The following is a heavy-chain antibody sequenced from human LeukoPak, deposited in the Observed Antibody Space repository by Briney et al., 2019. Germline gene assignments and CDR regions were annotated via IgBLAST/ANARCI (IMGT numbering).Heavy chain of an antibody. CDR2: TYYSGST. D-gene: IGHD6-19*01. V-gene: IGHV4-61*01. J-gene: IGHJ4*02. Sequence: PSETLSLTCTVSGGSVGSGSYYWSWIRQPPGKGLEWIGYTYYSGSTNYNPSLKSRVTISVDTSKNQFSLKLSSVTAADTAVYYCARGPYSSGWYFDYWGQGTLVTVSS. CDR1: GGSVGSGSYY. CDR3: ARGPYSSGWYFDY.